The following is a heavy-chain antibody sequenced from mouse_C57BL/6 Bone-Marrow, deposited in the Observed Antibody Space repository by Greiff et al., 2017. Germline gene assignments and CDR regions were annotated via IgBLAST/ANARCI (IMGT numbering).Heavy chain of an antibody. J-gene: IGHJ1*03. D-gene: IGHD1-1*01. Sequence: EVKVEESGGGLVQPGGSMKLSCAASGFTFSDAWMDWFRQSPEKGLEWVAEIRNKANNHATYYAESVKGRFTISRDDSKSSVYLQMNSLRAEDTGIYYCTRPYYYGSSYWYFDVWGTGTTVTVSS. CDR2: IRNKANNHAT. CDR1: GFTFSDAW. V-gene: IGHV6-6*01. CDR3: TRPYYYGSSYWYFDV.